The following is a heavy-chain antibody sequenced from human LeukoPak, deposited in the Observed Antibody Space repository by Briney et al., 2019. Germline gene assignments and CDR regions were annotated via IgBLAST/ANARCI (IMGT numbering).Heavy chain of an antibody. V-gene: IGHV4-39*01. CDR3: ARQVYSGTHYFDY. J-gene: IGHJ4*02. CDR2: IYYSGST. D-gene: IGHD1-26*01. CDR1: GGSISSSNYY. Sequence: SETLSLTCTVSGGSISSSNYYWGWIRQPPGKGLEWIGTIYYSGSTYYNPSLKSRVTISVDTSKNQFSLRLSSVTAADTAVYYCARQVYSGTHYFDYWGQGTLVTVSS.